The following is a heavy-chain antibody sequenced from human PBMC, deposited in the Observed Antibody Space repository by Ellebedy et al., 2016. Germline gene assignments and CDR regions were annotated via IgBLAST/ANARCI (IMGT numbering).Heavy chain of an antibody. V-gene: IGHV3-7*03. D-gene: IGHD3-16*01. CDR3: ARDVGGVLDV. CDR2: IKQDGSEK. Sequence: GESLKISCAASGFTFSSYWMTWVRQAPGKGLEWVANIKQDGSEKYYVDSVKGRFTISRDNAKNSVYLQMNSLRDEDTAVYYCARDVGGVLDVWGQGITVIVFS. J-gene: IGHJ6*02. CDR1: GFTFSSYW.